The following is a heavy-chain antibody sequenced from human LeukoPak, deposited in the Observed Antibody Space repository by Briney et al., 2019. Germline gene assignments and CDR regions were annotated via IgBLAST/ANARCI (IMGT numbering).Heavy chain of an antibody. D-gene: IGHD2-2*01. J-gene: IGHJ4*02. Sequence: SGTLSLTCAVSGGSISSSNWWSWVRQPPGKGLEWIGEIYHSGSTNYNPSLKSRVTISVDKSKNQFSLKLSSVTAADTAVYYCARIYCSSTSCYYFGYWGQGTLVTVSS. CDR2: IYHSGST. V-gene: IGHV4-4*02. CDR3: ARIYCSSTSCYYFGY. CDR1: GGSISSSNW.